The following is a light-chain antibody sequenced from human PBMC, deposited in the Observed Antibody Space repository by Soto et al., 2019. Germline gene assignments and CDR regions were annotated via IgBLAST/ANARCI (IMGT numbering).Light chain of an antibody. CDR1: QSVSSSY. CDR2: GAS. J-gene: IGKJ1*01. V-gene: IGKV3-20*01. Sequence: TQSPGTLSLSPGERATLPCRASQSVSSSYLAWYQQKPGQAPRLLIYGASSRATGIPDRFSGSGSGTDFTLTISRLEPEDFAVYYCQQYGSSPRTFGQGTKVDIK. CDR3: QQYGSSPRT.